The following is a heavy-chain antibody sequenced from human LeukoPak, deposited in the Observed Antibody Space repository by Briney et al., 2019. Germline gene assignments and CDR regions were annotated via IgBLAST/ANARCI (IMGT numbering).Heavy chain of an antibody. V-gene: IGHV3-11*01. CDR1: GFTFSDYY. CDR2: ISSSGSTI. D-gene: IGHD3-10*01. Sequence: GGSLRLSCAASGFTFSDYYMSWIRQAPGKGLEWVSYISSSGSTIYYADSVKGRFSISRDNSKNTLYVQMNSLRAEDTAVYYCAKYDMVRGVNVDYWGQGTLVTVSP. J-gene: IGHJ4*02. CDR3: AKYDMVRGVNVDY.